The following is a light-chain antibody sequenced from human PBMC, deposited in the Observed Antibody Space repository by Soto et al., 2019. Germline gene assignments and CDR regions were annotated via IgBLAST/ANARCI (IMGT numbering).Light chain of an antibody. CDR2: DVT. J-gene: IGLJ1*01. Sequence: HSALTQPRSVSGSPGQSVTISCTGSYSDVGTFYFVSWYQQYPGKGPKLIIYDVTERPSGVPDRFSGSKSGNTASLTISGLQAEDEADYYCSSYAGSSNVFGTGTKVTV. CDR1: YSDVGTFYF. CDR3: SSYAGSSNV. V-gene: IGLV2-11*01.